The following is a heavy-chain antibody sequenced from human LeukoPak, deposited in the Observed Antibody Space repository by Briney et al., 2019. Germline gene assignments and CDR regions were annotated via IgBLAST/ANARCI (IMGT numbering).Heavy chain of an antibody. CDR2: IYGSGST. CDR1: GGSFSSYGKN. D-gene: IGHD3-10*01. Sequence: GSLRLSCTVSGGSFSSYGKNWVRQAPGTGKEWVGIMSIYGSGSTYDNSALKRRVTMSVDTSKNQFSLKLSSVTAADTAGYYCARGRKGITTVRGVRVGVNGPDYWGQGTLITVSS. CDR3: ARGRKGITTVRGVRVGVNGPDY. V-gene: IGHV4-39*07. J-gene: IGHJ4*02.